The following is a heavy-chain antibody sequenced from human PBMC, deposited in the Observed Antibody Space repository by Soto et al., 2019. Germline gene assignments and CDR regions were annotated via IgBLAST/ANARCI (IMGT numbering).Heavy chain of an antibody. CDR3: ARGGKVVPAAPYYYYGMDV. CDR1: GGSISSYY. CDR2: IYYSGST. Sequence: SETLSLTCTVSGGSISSYYWSWIRQPPGKGLEWIGYIYYSGSTNYNPSLKSRVTISVDTSKNQFSLKLSSVTAADTAVYYCARGGKVVPAAPYYYYGMDVWGQGTTVTVSS. V-gene: IGHV4-59*01. D-gene: IGHD2-2*01. J-gene: IGHJ6*02.